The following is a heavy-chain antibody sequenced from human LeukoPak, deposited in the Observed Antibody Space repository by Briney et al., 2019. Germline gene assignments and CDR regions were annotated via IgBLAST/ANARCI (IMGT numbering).Heavy chain of an antibody. Sequence: SETLSLTCTVSGGSISSSSYYWGWIRQPPGTGLVWIGSIYYSGSTYYNPSLKSRVTISVDTSKNQFSLKLSSVTAADTAVYYCARSTADYYGSGRYNWFDPWGQGTLVTVSS. D-gene: IGHD3-10*01. V-gene: IGHV4-39*01. J-gene: IGHJ5*02. CDR2: IYYSGST. CDR3: ARSTADYYGSGRYNWFDP. CDR1: GGSISSSSYY.